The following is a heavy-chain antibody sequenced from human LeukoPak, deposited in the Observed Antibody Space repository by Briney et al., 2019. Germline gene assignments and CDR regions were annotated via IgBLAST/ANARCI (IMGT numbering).Heavy chain of an antibody. Sequence: SETLSLTCAVYGGSFSGYYWSWIRQPPGKGLEWIGEINHSGSTNYNPSLKSRVTISVDTSKNQFSLKLSSVTAADTAVYYCARLVLWFGEWDYWGQGTLVTVSS. CDR3: ARLVLWFGEWDY. CDR2: INHSGST. D-gene: IGHD3-10*01. CDR1: GGSFSGYY. J-gene: IGHJ4*02. V-gene: IGHV4-34*01.